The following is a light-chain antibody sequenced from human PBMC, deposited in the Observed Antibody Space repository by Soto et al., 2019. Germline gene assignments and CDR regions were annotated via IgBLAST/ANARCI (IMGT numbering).Light chain of an antibody. V-gene: IGLV1-44*01. J-gene: IGLJ2*01. Sequence: QSVLTQPPSASGTPGQRVTISCSGSSSNIGSTTVNWYQQLPGTAPKLLIYSNNQRPSGVPDRFSGSKSGTSASLAISGLQSEDEAHYYCATWDDSLNDVLFGGGPQLTVL. CDR2: SNN. CDR3: ATWDDSLNDVL. CDR1: SSNIGSTT.